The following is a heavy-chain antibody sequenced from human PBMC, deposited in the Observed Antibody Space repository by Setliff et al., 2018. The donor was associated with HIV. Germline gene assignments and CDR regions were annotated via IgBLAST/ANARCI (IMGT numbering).Heavy chain of an antibody. D-gene: IGHD3-22*01. CDR3: ARGHDSSGYLGTNWFDP. Sequence: ASETLSLTCTVYGGSISRGGFYWTWIRQRPGRGLEWIGYISFGGSTRYNPSLESRVSMSLDTSQNRFSLNLRSMTVADRGIYYCARGHDSSGYLGTNWFDPWGQGTLVTVSS. CDR1: GGSISRGGFY. J-gene: IGHJ5*02. CDR2: ISFGGST. V-gene: IGHV4-31*03.